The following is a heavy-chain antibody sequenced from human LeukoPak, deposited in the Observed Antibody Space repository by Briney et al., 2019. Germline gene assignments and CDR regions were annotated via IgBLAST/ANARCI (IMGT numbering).Heavy chain of an antibody. CDR3: VKAQRGYSPPSDY. D-gene: IGHD2-15*01. J-gene: IGHJ4*02. V-gene: IGHV3-9*01. CDR2: ISWNSDSI. CDR1: GFTFDDYA. Sequence: SLRLSCAASGFTFDDYAMHWVRQAPGKGLEWVSGISWNSDSIGYADSVKGRFTISRDNAKNSLYLQMNSLRPEDTALYYCVKAQRGYSPPSDYWGQGTLVTVSS.